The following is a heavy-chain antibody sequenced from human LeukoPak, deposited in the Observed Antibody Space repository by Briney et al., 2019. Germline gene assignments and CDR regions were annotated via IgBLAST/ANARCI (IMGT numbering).Heavy chain of an antibody. CDR3: ASTANYYGSGSYYKN. D-gene: IGHD3-10*01. CDR1: GGSITSYY. J-gene: IGHJ4*02. V-gene: IGHV4-59*01. Sequence: PSETLSLTCTVSGGSITSYYWSWIRQPPGKGLEWIGNIYYSGSTNYNPSLKSRVNISIDTSKNQFSLKLSSVTAADTAVYYCASTANYYGSGSYYKNWGQGTLVTVSS. CDR2: IYYSGST.